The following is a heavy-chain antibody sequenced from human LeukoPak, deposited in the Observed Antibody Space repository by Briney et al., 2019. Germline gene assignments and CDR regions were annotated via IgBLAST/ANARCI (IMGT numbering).Heavy chain of an antibody. CDR3: AKEGSDDY. CDR1: GFTFSSYW. V-gene: IGHV3-7*01. Sequence: GGSLRLSCAASGFTFSSYWMSWVRQAPGKGLEWVANIKQDGSKKYYADSVKGRITISRDNSKNTLYLQMNSLRAEDTAVYYCAKEGSDDYWGQGTLVTVSS. CDR2: IKQDGSKK. J-gene: IGHJ4*02.